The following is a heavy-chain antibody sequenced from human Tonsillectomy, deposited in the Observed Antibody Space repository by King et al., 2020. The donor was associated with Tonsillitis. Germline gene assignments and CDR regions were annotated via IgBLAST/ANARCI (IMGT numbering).Heavy chain of an antibody. D-gene: IGHD6-25*01. V-gene: IGHV3-21*01. J-gene: IGHJ4*02. Sequence: VQLVESGGGLVKPGGSLRLSCAASGFTFSSYSMNWVRQAPEKGLEWVSSISSSSSYIYYADSVKGRFTISRDNANNSLYLQMNSLRAEDTAVYYCATDQRLIRWGQGTLVTVSS. CDR3: ATDQRLIR. CDR2: ISSSSSYI. CDR1: GFTFSSYS.